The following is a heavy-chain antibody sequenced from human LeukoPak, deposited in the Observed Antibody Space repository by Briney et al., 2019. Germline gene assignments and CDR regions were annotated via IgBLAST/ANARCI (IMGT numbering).Heavy chain of an antibody. CDR2: IYHSGST. J-gene: IGHJ3*02. CDR1: GGSISSSNW. Sequence: PSETLSLTCAVSGGSISSSNWWSWVRPPPGKGLEWIGEIYHSGSTNYNPSLKSRVTISVDKSKNQFSLKLSSVTAADTAVYYCASIMITFGGTDAFDIWGQGTMVTVSS. V-gene: IGHV4-4*02. CDR3: ASIMITFGGTDAFDI. D-gene: IGHD3-16*01.